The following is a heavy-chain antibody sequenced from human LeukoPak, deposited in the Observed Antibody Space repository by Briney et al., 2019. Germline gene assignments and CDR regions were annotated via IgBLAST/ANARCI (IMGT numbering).Heavy chain of an antibody. V-gene: IGHV3-20*04. CDR2: INWNGGST. J-gene: IGHJ4*02. CDR3: AREYGDYVPGGYFDY. Sequence: GGSLRLSCAASGFTFDDYGMSWVRQAPGKGLEWVSGINWNGGSTGYADSVKGRFTISRDNAKNSLYLQMNSLRAEDTAVYYCAREYGDYVPGGYFDYWGQGTLVTVSS. CDR1: GFTFDDYG. D-gene: IGHD4-17*01.